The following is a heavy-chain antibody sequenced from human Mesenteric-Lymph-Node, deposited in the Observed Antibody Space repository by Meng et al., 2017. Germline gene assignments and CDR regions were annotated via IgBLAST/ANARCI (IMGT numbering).Heavy chain of an antibody. V-gene: IGHV3-11*01. D-gene: IGHD1-1*01. CDR1: GFTFSDYY. Sequence: HVQVGESGGGVVQPGRSLRLSCAASGFTFSDYYMTWIRQPPGQGLEWIASISPTGGSLYYADSVKGRFSISRDNAKSSLSLQMNSLRVEDTAVYYCARHPSWGTGSIHFWGQGTLVTVSS. J-gene: IGHJ4*02. CDR2: ISPTGGSL. CDR3: ARHPSWGTGSIHF.